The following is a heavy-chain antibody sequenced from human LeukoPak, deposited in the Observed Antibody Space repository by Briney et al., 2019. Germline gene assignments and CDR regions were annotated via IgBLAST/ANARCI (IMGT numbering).Heavy chain of an antibody. D-gene: IGHD6-13*01. V-gene: IGHV5-51*01. J-gene: IGHJ5*02. CDR1: GYSFTSYW. CDR2: IYPGDSDT. Sequence: GESLKISCKGSGYSFTSYWIGWVRQMPRKGLEWMGIIYPGDSDTRYSPSFQGQVTISADKSISTAYLQWSSLKASDTAMYYCARHQWSSSWYVKAHNWFDPWGQGTLVTVSS. CDR3: ARHQWSSSWYVKAHNWFDP.